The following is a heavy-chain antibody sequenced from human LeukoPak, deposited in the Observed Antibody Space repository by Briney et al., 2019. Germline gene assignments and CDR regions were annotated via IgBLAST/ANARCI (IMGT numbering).Heavy chain of an antibody. CDR3: ARGDGSYYYGMDV. V-gene: IGHV3-23*01. Sequence: PGGSLRLSCAASGFTFSSYAMSWVRQAPGKGLEWVSAISGSGGSTYYADSVKGRFTISRDNSKNSLYLQMSSLRAEDTAVYYCARGDGSYYYGMDVWGQGTTVTVSS. CDR1: GFTFSSYA. J-gene: IGHJ6*02. CDR2: ISGSGGST.